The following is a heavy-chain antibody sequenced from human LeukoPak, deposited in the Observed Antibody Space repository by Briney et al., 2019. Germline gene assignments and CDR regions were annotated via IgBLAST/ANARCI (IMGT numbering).Heavy chain of an antibody. CDR3: ARGGYIYGY. Sequence: PSETLSLTCTVSGGPIRDYTWSWIRQSPGKGLEWIGYIYGSGGTICNPSLKSRVTISVDTSKKQLSLRLRSVTAADTALYYCARGGYIYGYWGQGTLVIVSS. V-gene: IGHV4-59*01. CDR1: GGPIRDYT. CDR2: IYGSGGT. D-gene: IGHD5-18*01. J-gene: IGHJ4*02.